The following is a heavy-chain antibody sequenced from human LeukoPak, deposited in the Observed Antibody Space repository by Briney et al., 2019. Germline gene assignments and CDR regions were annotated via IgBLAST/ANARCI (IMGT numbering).Heavy chain of an antibody. V-gene: IGHV4-39*01. Sequence: SETLSLTCTVSGVSIRSTSYYWGWIRQPPGKGLEWIGSIYFSGNTYYNPSLKTRVTISVDTSKNQFSLKLSSVTAADTAVYYCARRGVRGYSGYVGYWGQGTLVTVSS. D-gene: IGHD5-12*01. J-gene: IGHJ4*02. CDR3: ARRGVRGYSGYVGY. CDR1: GVSIRSTSYY. CDR2: IYFSGNT.